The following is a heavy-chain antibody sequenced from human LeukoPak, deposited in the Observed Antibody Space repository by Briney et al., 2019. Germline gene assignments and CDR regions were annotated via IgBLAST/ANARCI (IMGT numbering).Heavy chain of an antibody. D-gene: IGHD1-26*01. J-gene: IGHJ4*02. CDR1: GFTFDDYA. CDR2: ISSSSSYI. CDR3: AKGTTATVDRPNDY. V-gene: IGHV3-21*04. Sequence: PGGSLRLSCAASGFTFDDYAMHWVRQAPGKGLEWVSSISSSSSYIYYADSVKGRFTISRDNSKNTLYLQMNSLRAEDTAVYSCAKGTTATVDRPNDYWGQGTLVTVSS.